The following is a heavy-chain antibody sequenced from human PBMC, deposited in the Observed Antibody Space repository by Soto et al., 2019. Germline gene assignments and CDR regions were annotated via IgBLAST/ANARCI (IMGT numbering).Heavy chain of an antibody. Sequence: ASVKVSCKASGYTFTSYCISWVRQAPGQGLEWMGWISAYNGNTNYAQKLQGRVTMTTDTSTSTAYMELRSLRSDDTAVYYCAREDGSSSFYYYYGMDVWGQGTTVTVSS. CDR2: ISAYNGNT. D-gene: IGHD6-6*01. J-gene: IGHJ6*02. CDR3: AREDGSSSFYYYYGMDV. CDR1: GYTFTSYC. V-gene: IGHV1-18*04.